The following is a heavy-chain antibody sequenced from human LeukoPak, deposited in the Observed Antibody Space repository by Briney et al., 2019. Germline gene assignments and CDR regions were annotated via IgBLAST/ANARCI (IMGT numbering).Heavy chain of an antibody. CDR1: GFTFSSYA. CDR2: IYYIGST. Sequence: GSLRLSCAASGFTFSSYAMSWVRQAPGKGLEWIGSIYYIGSTYYNPSLKSRVTISVDTSKTQFSLRLSSVTAADTAVYYCAKTFAIFGVVPDYWGQGTLVTVSS. J-gene: IGHJ4*02. CDR3: AKTFAIFGVVPDY. V-gene: IGHV4-38-2*01. D-gene: IGHD3-3*01.